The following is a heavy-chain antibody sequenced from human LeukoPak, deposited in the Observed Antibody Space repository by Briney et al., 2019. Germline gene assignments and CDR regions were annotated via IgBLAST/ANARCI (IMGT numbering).Heavy chain of an antibody. CDR1: GFTFSSYA. Sequence: SGGSLRLSCAASGFTFSSYAMSWVRQAPGKGLEWVSAISGSGGSTYYADSVKGRFTISRDNAKNSLYLQMNSLRAEDTAVYYCASRYDSSGYYVVGFGSYWGQGTLVTVSS. CDR2: ISGSGGST. CDR3: ASRYDSSGYYVVGFGSY. V-gene: IGHV3-23*01. D-gene: IGHD3-22*01. J-gene: IGHJ4*02.